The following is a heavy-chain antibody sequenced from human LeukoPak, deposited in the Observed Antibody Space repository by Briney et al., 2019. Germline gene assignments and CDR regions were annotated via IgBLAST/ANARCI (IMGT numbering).Heavy chain of an antibody. CDR3: AREVIGTPTMNWFDP. CDR1: GFTFSSYA. V-gene: IGHV3-30*04. Sequence: PGGSLRLSCAASGFTFSSYAMHWVRQAPGKGLKWVAVISYDGSNKYYADSVKGRFTISRDNSKNTLYLQMNSLRAEDTAVYYCAREVIGTPTMNWFDPWGQGTLVTVSS. J-gene: IGHJ5*02. D-gene: IGHD2/OR15-2a*01. CDR2: ISYDGSNK.